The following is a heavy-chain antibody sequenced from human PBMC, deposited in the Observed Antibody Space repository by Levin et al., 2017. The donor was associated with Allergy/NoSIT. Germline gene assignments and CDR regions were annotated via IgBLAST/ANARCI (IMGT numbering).Heavy chain of an antibody. CDR2: ISRGSRTI. CDR1: GFTFSTYS. CDR3: ARDPRWYSGSYSDY. D-gene: IGHD1-26*01. Sequence: GESLKISCAASGFTFSTYSLNWVRQAPGKGLEWVAYISRGSRTIYYPDSVKGRFTISRDNAKNSLHLQMNSLRAEDTAMYYCARDPRWYSGSYSDYWGQGTLVTVSS. V-gene: IGHV3-48*01. J-gene: IGHJ4*02.